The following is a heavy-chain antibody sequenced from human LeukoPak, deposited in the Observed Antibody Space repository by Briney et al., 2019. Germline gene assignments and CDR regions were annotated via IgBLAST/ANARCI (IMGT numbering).Heavy chain of an antibody. CDR2: IWYDGSNK. CDR3: ARDGGGSGFLGYYYYGMDV. V-gene: IGHV3-33*01. Sequence: GGSLRLSCAASGFTFSSYGMHWVRQAPGKGLEWVAVIWYDGSNKYYADSVKGRFTISRDNSKNTPYLQMNSLRAEDTAVYYCARDGGGSGFLGYYYYGMDVWGQGTTVTVSS. J-gene: IGHJ6*02. D-gene: IGHD6-19*01. CDR1: GFTFSSYG.